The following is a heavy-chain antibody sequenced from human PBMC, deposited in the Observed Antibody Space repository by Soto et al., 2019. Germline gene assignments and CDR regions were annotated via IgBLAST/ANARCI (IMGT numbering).Heavy chain of an antibody. CDR1: GFTFSSYA. D-gene: IGHD4-17*01. Sequence: QPGGSLRLSCAASGFTFSSYAMSWVRQAPGKGLEWVSAISGSGGSTYYADSVKGRFTISRDNSKNTLYLQMNSLRAEDTAVYYCAKDGGTVTAPQFYYYGMDVWGQGTTVTVSS. CDR2: ISGSGGST. CDR3: AKDGGTVTAPQFYYYGMDV. V-gene: IGHV3-23*01. J-gene: IGHJ6*02.